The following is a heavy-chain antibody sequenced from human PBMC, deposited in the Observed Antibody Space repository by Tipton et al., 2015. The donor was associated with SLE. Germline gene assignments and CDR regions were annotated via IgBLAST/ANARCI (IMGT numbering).Heavy chain of an antibody. J-gene: IGHJ3*02. Sequence: GSLRLSCAASGFTFNNAWMSWVRQASGKGLEWVGRIKSKNDGGTTGYAEPAKGRFTISRDDSKNTLYLQMNSPRAEDTAVYYCARSGSLPTRPNAFDIWGQGTMVTVSS. CDR1: GFTFNNAW. CDR3: ARSGSLPTRPNAFDI. D-gene: IGHD6-6*01. CDR2: IKSKNDGGTT. V-gene: IGHV3-15*01.